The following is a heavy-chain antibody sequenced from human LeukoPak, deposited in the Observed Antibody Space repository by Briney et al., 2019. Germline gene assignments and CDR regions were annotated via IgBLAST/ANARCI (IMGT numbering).Heavy chain of an antibody. Sequence: GRSLRLSCVASGFTFSPHTMHWVRQAPGKGLEYVSAISSNGGSTYYANSVKGRFTISRDNSKNTLYLQMGSLRAEDMAVYYCARMRVPAASYYYYGMDVWGQGTTVTVSS. J-gene: IGHJ6*02. CDR2: ISSNGGST. CDR3: ARMRVPAASYYYYGMDV. CDR1: GFTFSPHT. D-gene: IGHD2-2*01. V-gene: IGHV3-64*01.